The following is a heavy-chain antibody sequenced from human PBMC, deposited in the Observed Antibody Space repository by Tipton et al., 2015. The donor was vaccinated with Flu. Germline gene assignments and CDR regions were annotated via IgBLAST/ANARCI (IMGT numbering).Heavy chain of an antibody. CDR2: IYTSGST. Sequence: TLSLTCTVSGGSISSYYCSWIRQPAGKGLEWIGRIYTSGSTNYNPSLNSRVTMSVDTSKNQFSLTLSSVTAADTAVYYCARAAQPTIWNYFDYWGQGTLVTVSS. V-gene: IGHV4-4*07. J-gene: IGHJ4*02. CDR3: ARAAQPTIWNYFDY. D-gene: IGHD4/OR15-4a*01. CDR1: GGSISSYY.